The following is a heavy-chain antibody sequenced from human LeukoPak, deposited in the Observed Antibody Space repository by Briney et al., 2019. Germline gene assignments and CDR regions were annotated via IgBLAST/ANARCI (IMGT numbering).Heavy chain of an antibody. CDR2: ISGSGGST. V-gene: IGHV3-23*01. CDR1: GFTFSSYA. J-gene: IGHJ4*02. Sequence: GGSLRLSCAASGFTFSSYAMHWVRQAPGKGLEWVSAISGSGGSTYYADSVKGRFTISRDNSKNTLYLQMNSLRAEDTAVYYWAKGSSRARANWGQGPLVTVSS. CDR3: AKGSSRARAN. D-gene: IGHD6-13*01.